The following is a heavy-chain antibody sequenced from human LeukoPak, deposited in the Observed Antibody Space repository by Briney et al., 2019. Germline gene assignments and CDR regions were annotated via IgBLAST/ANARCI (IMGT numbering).Heavy chain of an antibody. Sequence: GRSLRLSCAASGFTFSSYAMHWVRQAPGKGLEWVAVISYDGSNKYYADSVKGRFTISRDNAKNSLYLQMNSLRAEGTALYYCARDVQAFRYSNYDFGYWGQGTLVTVSS. J-gene: IGHJ4*02. CDR2: ISYDGSNK. CDR1: GFTFSSYA. D-gene: IGHD4-11*01. CDR3: ARDVQAFRYSNYDFGY. V-gene: IGHV3-30*07.